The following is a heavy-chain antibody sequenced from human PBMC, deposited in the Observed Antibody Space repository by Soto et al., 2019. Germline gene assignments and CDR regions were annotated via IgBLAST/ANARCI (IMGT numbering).Heavy chain of an antibody. CDR3: ARGGDYEKFDP. Sequence: SETLSLTCDVYSGSFSSGGYSWSWIRQPPGKGLEWIGYIYRSGSTSYNPSLKSRVTISVDRSKNQFSLNLTSVTAADTAVYYCARGGDYEKFDPWGQGTLVTVSS. J-gene: IGHJ5*02. V-gene: IGHV4-30-2*01. D-gene: IGHD4-17*01. CDR1: SGSFSSGGYS. CDR2: IYRSGST.